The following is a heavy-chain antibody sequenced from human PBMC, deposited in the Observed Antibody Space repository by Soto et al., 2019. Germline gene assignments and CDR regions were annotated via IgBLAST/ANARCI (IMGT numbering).Heavy chain of an antibody. CDR2: IIPILGIA. CDR3: AREIDTAAGTKTNWFDP. V-gene: IGHV1-69*04. D-gene: IGHD6-13*01. J-gene: IGHJ5*02. Sequence: SVKVSCKASGGTFSSYTISWVRQAPGQGLEWMGRIIPILGIANYAQKFQGRVTITADKSTSTAYMELSSLRSEDTAVYYCAREIDTAAGTKTNWFDPWGQGTLVTVSS. CDR1: GGTFSSYT.